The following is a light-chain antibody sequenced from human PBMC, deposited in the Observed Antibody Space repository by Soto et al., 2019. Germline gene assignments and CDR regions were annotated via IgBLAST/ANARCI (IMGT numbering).Light chain of an antibody. J-gene: IGKJ3*01. V-gene: IGKV3-20*01. CDR3: QQFGTSPLVT. Sequence: ELVLTQSPGTLSLSPGERATLSCRASQSVNTKYLAWYQQKPGQAPRLLIYGVSSRATGIPDRFSGSGSGTDFILTISRVEPEDFAVYCCQQFGTSPLVTFGPGTKVDIK. CDR2: GVS. CDR1: QSVNTKY.